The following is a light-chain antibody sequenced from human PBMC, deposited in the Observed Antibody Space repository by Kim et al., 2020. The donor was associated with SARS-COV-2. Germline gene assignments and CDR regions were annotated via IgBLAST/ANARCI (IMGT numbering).Light chain of an antibody. CDR2: DAS. V-gene: IGKV1-33*01. CDR1: QDISNY. CDR3: QQYDNLPT. Sequence: DIQMTQSPSSLSASVGDRVTITCQESQDISNYLNWYQQKPGKAPKLLIYDASNLETGVPSRFSGSGSGTDFTFTISSLQPEDIATYYCQQYDNLPTFGQGTKLEI. J-gene: IGKJ2*01.